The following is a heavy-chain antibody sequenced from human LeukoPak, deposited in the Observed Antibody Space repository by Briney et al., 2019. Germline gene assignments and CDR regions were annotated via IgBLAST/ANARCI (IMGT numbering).Heavy chain of an antibody. D-gene: IGHD3-10*01. CDR2: IYSGGST. Sequence: GGSLRLSCAASGFTFSNAWMSWVRQAPGKGLEWVSIIYSGGSTFYADSVKGRFTISRDNSKNTLYLQMNSLRAEDTAVYYCAKPASSGSSFDYWGQGTLVTVSS. CDR1: GFTFSNAW. V-gene: IGHV3-53*01. CDR3: AKPASSGSSFDY. J-gene: IGHJ4*02.